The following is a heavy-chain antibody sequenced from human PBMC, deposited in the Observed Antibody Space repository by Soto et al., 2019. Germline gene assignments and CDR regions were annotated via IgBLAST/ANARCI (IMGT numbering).Heavy chain of an antibody. CDR3: ARGRYGDY. D-gene: IGHD1-1*01. CDR1: GYTFTSYG. J-gene: IGHJ4*02. CDR2: ISAHNCNT. Sequence: QVYLVQSGAEVKKPGASVKVSCKASGYTFTSYGITWVRQAPGQELERMGWISAHNCNTCYAQKLQGRVIVTRDISTSTADMELRSLISVDTAGYYCARGRYGDYWGQGARVTVSS. V-gene: IGHV1-18*01.